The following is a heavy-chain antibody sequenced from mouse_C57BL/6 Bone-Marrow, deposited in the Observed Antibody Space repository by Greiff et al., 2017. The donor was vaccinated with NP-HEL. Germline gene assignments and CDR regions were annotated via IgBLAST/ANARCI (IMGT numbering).Heavy chain of an antibody. CDR1: GFNIKDYY. V-gene: IGHV14-2*01. CDR2: IDPEYGET. D-gene: IGHD2-5*01. J-gene: IGHJ2*01. Sequence: VQLKQSGAELVKPGASVKLSCTASGFNIKDYYMHWVKQRTEQGLEWIGRIDPEYGETKYAPKFQGKATITADTSSNTAYLQLSSLTSEDTAVYYCAEKPAYYSNYHVGYWGQGTTLTVTS. CDR3: AEKPAYYSNYHVGY.